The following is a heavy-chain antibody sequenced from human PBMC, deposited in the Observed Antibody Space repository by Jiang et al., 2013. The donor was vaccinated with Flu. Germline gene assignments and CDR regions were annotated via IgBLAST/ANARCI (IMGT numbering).Heavy chain of an antibody. CDR2: ISSSSSYI. J-gene: IGHJ6*04. V-gene: IGHV3-21*01. CDR3: ARVAWGSGSDGYYYYGMDV. D-gene: IGHD3-10*01. Sequence: GLVKPGGSLRLSCAASGFTFSSYSMNWVRQAPGKGLEWVSSISSSSSYIYYADSVKGRFTISRDNAKNSLYLQMNSLRAEDTAVYYCARVAWGSGSDGYYYYGMDVWGKGTTVTVSS. CDR1: GFTFSSYS.